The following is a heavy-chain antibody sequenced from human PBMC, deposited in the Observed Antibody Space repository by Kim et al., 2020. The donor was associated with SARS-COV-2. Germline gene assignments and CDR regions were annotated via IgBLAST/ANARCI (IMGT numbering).Heavy chain of an antibody. CDR3: ARDKSGGIGNWFDP. Sequence: GGSLRLSCVASGFTFSDFSMNWVRQSPGKGLEWVSSISRSGDETHYADSLKGRFTISRDNTKNSLYLQMNSLRAEDAAMYFCARDKSGGIGNWFDPWGQGTLVIVSS. J-gene: IGHJ5*02. V-gene: IGHV3-21*01. CDR1: GFTFSDFS. CDR2: ISRSGDET. D-gene: IGHD3-16*01.